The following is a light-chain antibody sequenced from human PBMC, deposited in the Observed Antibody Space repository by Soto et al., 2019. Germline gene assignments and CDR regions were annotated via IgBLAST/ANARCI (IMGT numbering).Light chain of an antibody. V-gene: IGKV3-15*01. CDR1: HSVSSN. Sequence: EIVMMQSPATLSVSPGERATLSCRASHSVSSNLAWYQQKPGQAPTLLIYGASTRATGIPARFSGSGSGTDFTLTISSLQSEDFAVYYCQHYNNWPRTFGQGTKVEIK. CDR2: GAS. J-gene: IGKJ1*01. CDR3: QHYNNWPRT.